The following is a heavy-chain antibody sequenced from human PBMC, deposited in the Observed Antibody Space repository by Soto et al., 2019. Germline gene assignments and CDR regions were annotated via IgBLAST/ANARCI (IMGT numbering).Heavy chain of an antibody. J-gene: IGHJ3*01. CDR2: VYYSGST. D-gene: IGHD3-16*01. Sequence: SENLSLTYTVSGGSISSGGYYWSWIRQHPGKGLEWIGYVYYSGSTYYNPSLKSRVTISVDTSKNQFSLKLSSVTAADTAVYYCARLYTSCGVVLFAFAVCGQGNMGIVSS. V-gene: IGHV4-31*03. CDR1: GGSISSGGYY. CDR3: ARLYTSCGVVLFAFAV.